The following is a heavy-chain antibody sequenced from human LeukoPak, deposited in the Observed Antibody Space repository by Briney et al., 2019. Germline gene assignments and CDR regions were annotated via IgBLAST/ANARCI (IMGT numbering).Heavy chain of an antibody. V-gene: IGHV3-23*01. CDR3: AKDRGSRGYSSGHGAFDI. Sequence: GGTLRLSCAASGFTFSSYGMSWVRQAPGKGLEWVSAISGSGGSTYYADSVKGRFTISRDNSKNTLYLQMNSLRAEDTAVYYCAKDRGSRGYSSGHGAFDIWGQGTMVTVSS. CDR2: ISGSGGST. D-gene: IGHD6-19*01. J-gene: IGHJ3*02. CDR1: GFTFSSYG.